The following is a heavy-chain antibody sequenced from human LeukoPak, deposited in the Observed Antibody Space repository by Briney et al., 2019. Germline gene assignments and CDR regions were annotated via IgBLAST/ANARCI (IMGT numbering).Heavy chain of an antibody. J-gene: IGHJ4*02. D-gene: IGHD2-21*02. V-gene: IGHV1-3*01. Sequence: ASVKVSCKASGYTFTSYAMHWVRQAPGQRLEWMGWINAGNGNTKYSQKFQGRVTMTSDTSIRTAYMELSSLTSEDTAVYYCARTPPEGDIDNWGQGALVTVSS. CDR2: INAGNGNT. CDR3: ARTPPEGDIDN. CDR1: GYTFTSYA.